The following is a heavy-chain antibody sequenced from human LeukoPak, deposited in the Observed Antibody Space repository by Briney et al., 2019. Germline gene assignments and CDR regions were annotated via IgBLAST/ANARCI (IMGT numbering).Heavy chain of an antibody. V-gene: IGHV1-3*01. J-gene: IGHJ5*02. D-gene: IGHD6-13*01. CDR3: ARSPFREYSSSWYGGRNWFDP. CDR2: INAGNGNT. CDR1: GYTFTSYA. Sequence: ASVKVSCKASGYTFTSYAMHWVRQAPGQRLEWMGWINAGNGNTKYSQKFQGRVTITRDTSASTAYMELSSLRSEDTAVYYCARSPFREYSSSWYGGRNWFDPWGQGTLVTVSS.